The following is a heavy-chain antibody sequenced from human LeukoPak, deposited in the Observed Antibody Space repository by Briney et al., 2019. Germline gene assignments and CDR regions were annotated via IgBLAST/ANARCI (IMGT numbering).Heavy chain of an antibody. CDR1: GDSVSSNSAA. CDR2: TYYKSKWYN. V-gene: IGHV6-1*01. D-gene: IGHD6-13*01. J-gene: IGHJ4*02. CDR3: AREEVAAATLDY. Sequence: SQTLSLTCAISGDSVSSNSAAWNWIRQSPSSGLEWLGRTYYKSKWYNDYAVSVKSRITINPDTSKNQFSPQLNSVTPEDTAVYYCAREEVAAATLDYWGQGTLVTVSS.